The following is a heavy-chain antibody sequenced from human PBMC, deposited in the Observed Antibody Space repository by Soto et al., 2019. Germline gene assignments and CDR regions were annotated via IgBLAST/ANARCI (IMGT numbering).Heavy chain of an antibody. D-gene: IGHD2-15*01. Sequence: QVQLVQSGAEVKKPGASVKVSCKASGYTFTSYGISWVRQAPGQGLEWMGWISAYNGNTNYAQKLQGRVTMTTDPSTSTAYMELRSLRSDDTAVYYCARDKAPDCSGGSCYDYYYYGMDVWGQGTTVTVSS. CDR1: GYTFTSYG. CDR2: ISAYNGNT. J-gene: IGHJ6*02. CDR3: ARDKAPDCSGGSCYDYYYYGMDV. V-gene: IGHV1-18*01.